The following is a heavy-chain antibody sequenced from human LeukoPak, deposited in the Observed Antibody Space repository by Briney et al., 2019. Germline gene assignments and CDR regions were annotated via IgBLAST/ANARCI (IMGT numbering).Heavy chain of an antibody. CDR3: ARRSSGWALFDY. CDR1: GGSFSGYY. CDR2: IYYSGST. D-gene: IGHD6-19*01. V-gene: IGHV4-34*01. Sequence: SETLSLTCAVYGGSFSGYYWSWIRQPPGKGLEWIGSIYYSGSTYYNPSLKSRVTISVDTSKNQFSLKLSSVTAADTAVYYCARRSSGWALFDYWGQGTLVTVSS. J-gene: IGHJ4*02.